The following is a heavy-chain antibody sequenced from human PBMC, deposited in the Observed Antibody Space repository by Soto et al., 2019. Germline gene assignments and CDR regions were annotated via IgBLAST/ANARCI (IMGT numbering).Heavy chain of an antibody. CDR2: FDPEDGET. Sequence: ASVKVSRKVSGYTLTEFFMHWVRQAPGKGLEWMGGFDPEDGETIYAQKFQGRVTMTEDTSTDTAYMELSSLRSEDTAVYYCASREGGWFGESNRDYWGQGTLVTVSS. V-gene: IGHV1-24*01. J-gene: IGHJ4*02. D-gene: IGHD3-10*01. CDR1: GYTLTEFF. CDR3: ASREGGWFGESNRDY.